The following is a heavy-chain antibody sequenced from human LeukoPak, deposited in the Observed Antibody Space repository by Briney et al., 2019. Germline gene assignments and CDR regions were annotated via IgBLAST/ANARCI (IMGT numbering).Heavy chain of an antibody. J-gene: IGHJ5*02. D-gene: IGHD4-17*01. V-gene: IGHV4-59*01. CDR3: ARGDDYGDYVGWFDP. CDR1: GGSISSYY. Sequence: PSETLSLTCTVSGGSISSYYWSWIRQPPGKGLEWIGYIYYSGSTNYNPSLKSRVTISVDTSKNQFSLKLSSVTAAGTAVYYCARGDDYGDYVGWFDPWGQGTLVTVSS. CDR2: IYYSGST.